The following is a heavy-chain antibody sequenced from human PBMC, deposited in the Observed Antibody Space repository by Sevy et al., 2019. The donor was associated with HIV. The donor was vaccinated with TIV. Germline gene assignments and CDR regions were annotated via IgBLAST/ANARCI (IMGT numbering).Heavy chain of an antibody. CDR2: LSTNGGTT. CDR1: GFTFRSYE. V-gene: IGHV3-64D*06. CDR3: VKVPYWSGGGCDSAFDY. J-gene: IGHJ4*02. Sequence: GESLKISCSASGFTFRSYEMFWVRQAPGKGPEYISALSTNGGTTYYADSGKGRFTISRDNSKNTLEHQMSNLRPEDTAVYYCVKVPYWSGGGCDSAFDYWGQGTLVTVSS. D-gene: IGHD2-15*01.